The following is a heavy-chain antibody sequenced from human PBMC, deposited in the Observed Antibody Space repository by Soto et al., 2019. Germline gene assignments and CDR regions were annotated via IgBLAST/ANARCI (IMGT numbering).Heavy chain of an antibody. Sequence: QVQLVQSGAEVKKPGASVKVSCKASGYTFTSYDINCVRQATGQGLAWMGWMNPNSGNTGYAQNFQGSVTMTRNTFITTAYMELSSLRSEDTAVYYWAEGKWLANWGQGTLVTVSS. J-gene: IGHJ4*02. CDR3: AEGKWLAN. CDR2: MNPNSGNT. CDR1: GYTFTSYD. V-gene: IGHV1-8*01. D-gene: IGHD6-19*01.